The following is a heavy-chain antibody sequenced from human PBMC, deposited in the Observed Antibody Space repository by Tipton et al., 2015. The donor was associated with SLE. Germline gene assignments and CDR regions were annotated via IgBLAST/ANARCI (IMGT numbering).Heavy chain of an antibody. J-gene: IGHJ5*02. CDR2: IDPLDSYT. CDR3: ARTSYDTSGYNWLDP. V-gene: IGHV5-10-1*01. D-gene: IGHD3-22*01. Sequence: VQLVQSGAEVKKPGESLKISCKGSGYSFTSYWISWVRQMPGKGLEWMGRIDPLDSYTNYSPSFQGHVTISADKSISTAYLQWSSLKASDTAIYYCARTSYDTSGYNWLDPWGQGTLVTVSS. CDR1: GYSFTSYW.